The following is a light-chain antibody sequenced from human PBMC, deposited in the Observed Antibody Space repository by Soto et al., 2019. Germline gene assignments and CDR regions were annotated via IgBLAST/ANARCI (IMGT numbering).Light chain of an antibody. CDR2: GVN. V-gene: IGLV2-8*01. J-gene: IGLJ1*01. CDR3: SSYAGTNNYV. Sequence: QSALTQPPSASGSPGQSVTISCTGTSSDVGAYDYVSWHQQHPGKAPKVIIYGVNKRPSGVPDRFSGSKSGNTASLTVSGLRAEDEADYYCSSYAGTNNYVFGIGTKVTVL. CDR1: SSDVGAYDY.